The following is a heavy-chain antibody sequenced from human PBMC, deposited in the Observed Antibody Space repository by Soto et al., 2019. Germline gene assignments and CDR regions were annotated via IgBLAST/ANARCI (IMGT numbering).Heavy chain of an antibody. V-gene: IGHV4-4*07. CDR2: IYATGTT. CDR3: VRDGTKTLRDWFDP. CDR1: GASISGFY. J-gene: IGHJ5*02. Sequence: WETLSLTCIVSGASISGFYWSWIRKSAWKGLEWIGRIYATGTTDYNPSLKSRVMMSVDTSKKQLSLKLRSVTAADTAVYYCVRDGTKTLRDWFDPWGQGISVTVSS. D-gene: IGHD1-1*01.